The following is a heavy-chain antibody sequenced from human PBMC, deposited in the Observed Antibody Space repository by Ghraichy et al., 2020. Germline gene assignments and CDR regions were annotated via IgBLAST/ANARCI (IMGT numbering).Heavy chain of an antibody. D-gene: IGHD6-13*01. CDR2: ISAYNGNT. CDR1: GYTFTSYG. J-gene: IGHJ4*02. CDR3: ARDFKYSSSWWEAPDVKFDY. V-gene: IGHV1-18*01. Sequence: AAVKVSCKASGYTFTSYGISWVRQAPGQGLEWMGWISAYNGNTNYAQKLQGRVTMTTDTSTSTAYMELRSLRSDDTAVYYCARDFKYSSSWWEAPDVKFDYWGQGTLVTVSS.